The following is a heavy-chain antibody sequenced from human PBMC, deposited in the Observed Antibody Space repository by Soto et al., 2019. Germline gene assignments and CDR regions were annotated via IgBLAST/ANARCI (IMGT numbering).Heavy chain of an antibody. CDR3: ARYPWSADY. J-gene: IGHJ4*02. V-gene: IGHV3-66*01. Sequence: EVQLVASGGGLVQPGGSLRLSCAASGFTVSTKYMSWVRQAPGKGLEWVSVIYSGGSTFYADSVRGRFTISRDNSKNTVNLQMNSPSAEDTAVYYCARYPWSADYWGQGTLVTVSS. CDR1: GFTVSTKY. CDR2: IYSGGST.